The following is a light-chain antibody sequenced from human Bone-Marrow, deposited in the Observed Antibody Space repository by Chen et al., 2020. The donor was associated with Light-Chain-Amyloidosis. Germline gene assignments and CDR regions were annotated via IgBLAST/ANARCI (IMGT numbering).Light chain of an antibody. CDR1: QTISSNY. CDR2: GSS. Sequence: EIVLTPSPGTLSLSPGEGANLSCSARQTISSNYLTCYQQKFGQSPRLLIYGSSSRATGIPDRFNGSGSGTDFTLTINSLEPEDFAMYYCQQYGTSPLTFGGGTKVEIK. CDR3: QQYGTSPLT. J-gene: IGKJ4*01. V-gene: IGKV3-20*01.